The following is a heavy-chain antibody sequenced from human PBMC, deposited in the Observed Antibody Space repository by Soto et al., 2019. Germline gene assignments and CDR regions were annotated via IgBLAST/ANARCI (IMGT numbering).Heavy chain of an antibody. V-gene: IGHV1-8*01. Sequence: GASVKVSCKASGYTFTSYDINWVRQATGQGLEWMGWMNPNSGNTGYAQKFQGRVTMTRNTSISTAYMELSSLRSEDTAVYYCARGPTVSSSFYDIFLNILNYSSDYWCQGPLLTRS. CDR2: MNPNSGNT. D-gene: IGHD3-9*01. CDR3: ARGPTVSSSFYDIFLNILNYSSDY. J-gene: IGHJ4*02. CDR1: GYTFTSYD.